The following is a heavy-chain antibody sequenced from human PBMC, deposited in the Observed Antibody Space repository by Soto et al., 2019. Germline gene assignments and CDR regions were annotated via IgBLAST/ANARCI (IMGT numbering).Heavy chain of an antibody. Sequence: EVQLVESGGRLVQPGGSLRLSCVVSGFTFSNYEMNWVRQAPGKGLEWVSYISSFASAIYYSDSVKGRFTISRDNAKNSLYLQMNSLRAEDTAVYYCARENLWFPPSGEATYFLDSWGQGTLVTVSS. J-gene: IGHJ4*02. V-gene: IGHV3-48*03. CDR1: GFTFSNYE. CDR3: ARENLWFPPSGEATYFLDS. CDR2: ISSFASAI. D-gene: IGHD3-10*01.